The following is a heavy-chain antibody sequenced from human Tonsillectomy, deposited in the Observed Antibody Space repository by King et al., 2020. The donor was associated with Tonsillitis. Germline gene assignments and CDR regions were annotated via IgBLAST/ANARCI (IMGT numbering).Heavy chain of an antibody. CDR2: INPIFLTT. V-gene: IGHV1-69*01. Sequence: VQLVQSGAEVRKPGSSVKVSCKASGGAFSSYGISWGRQAPGQGLDWIGGINPIFLTTNYAQKFQGRVTITADETTSTAYMGLSSLRSEDTAVYYCARVLGARGAFDIWGQGTMVTVSS. CDR1: GGAFSSYG. D-gene: IGHD1-26*01. CDR3: ARVLGARGAFDI. J-gene: IGHJ3*02.